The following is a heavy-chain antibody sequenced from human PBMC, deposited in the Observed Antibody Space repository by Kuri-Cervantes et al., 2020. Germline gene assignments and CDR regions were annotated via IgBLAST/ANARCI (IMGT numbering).Heavy chain of an antibody. CDR2: ISSSGSTI. Sequence: GGSLRLSCTASGFPFSISGMNWVRQAPGKGLEWVSYISSSGSTIYYADSVKGRFTISRDNAKNSLYLQMNSLRAEDTAVYYCARGGDVHGGNFDYWGQGTLVTGSS. D-gene: IGHD3-16*01. V-gene: IGHV3-48*04. J-gene: IGHJ4*02. CDR1: GFPFSISG. CDR3: ARGGDVHGGNFDY.